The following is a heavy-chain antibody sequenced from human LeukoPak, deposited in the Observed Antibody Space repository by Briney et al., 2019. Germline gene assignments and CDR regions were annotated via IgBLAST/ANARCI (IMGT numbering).Heavy chain of an antibody. Sequence: GASVKVSCKASGYTFTGYYMHWVRQAPGQGLEWMGRINPNSGGTNYAQKLQGRVTMTRDTSISTAYMELSRLRSDDTAVYYCASAFYESSDTAMVTRYFQHWGQGTLVTVSS. J-gene: IGHJ1*01. CDR2: INPNSGGT. V-gene: IGHV1-2*06. CDR1: GYTFTGYY. CDR3: ASAFYESSDTAMVTRYFQH. D-gene: IGHD5-18*01.